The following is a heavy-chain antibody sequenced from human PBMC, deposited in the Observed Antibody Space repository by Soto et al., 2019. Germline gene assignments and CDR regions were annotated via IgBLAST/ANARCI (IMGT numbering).Heavy chain of an antibody. CDR1: GDSISSYY. J-gene: IGHJ4*02. V-gene: IGHV4-59*01. D-gene: IGHD3-22*01. CDR3: ALRSMAVVPEY. CDR2: LYYGRSA. Sequence: QVQLQESGPGLVKPSETLSLTCAVSGDSISSYYCMWIRQPPGKGLESIGYLYYGRSATYNPSLKRRVNLSLDTSTTQSSLTLSSMTAADTAVYYCALRSMAVVPEYWGQGTLVTVSS.